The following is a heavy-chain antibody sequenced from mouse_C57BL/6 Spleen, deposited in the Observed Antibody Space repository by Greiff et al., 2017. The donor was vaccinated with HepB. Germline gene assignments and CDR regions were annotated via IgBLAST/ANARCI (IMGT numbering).Heavy chain of an antibody. CDR2: TDPETGGT. CDR1: GYTFTDYE. CDR3: TREDITTVVAGDY. Sequence: VQLQQSGAELVRPGASVTLSCKASGYTFTDYEMHWVKQTPVHGLEWIGATDPETGGTAYNQKFKGKAILTADKSSSTAYMELRSLTSEDSAVYYYTREDITTVVAGDYWGQGTTLTVSS. V-gene: IGHV1-15*01. D-gene: IGHD1-1*01. J-gene: IGHJ2*01.